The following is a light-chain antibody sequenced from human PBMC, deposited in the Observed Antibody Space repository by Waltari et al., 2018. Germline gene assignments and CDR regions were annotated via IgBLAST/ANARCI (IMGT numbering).Light chain of an antibody. J-gene: IGKJ2*01. CDR3: QQYNNWPPLT. CDR1: QSVNHN. CDR2: GAS. Sequence: EIVMTQSPVTLSVSPGESATLSCRASQSVNHNLAWYQQKPGQAPRPLMHGASTRATDIPARFSGSGSGTEFTLTITSLQSEDFAVYYCQQYNNWPPLTFGQGTNLEIK. V-gene: IGKV3D-15*01.